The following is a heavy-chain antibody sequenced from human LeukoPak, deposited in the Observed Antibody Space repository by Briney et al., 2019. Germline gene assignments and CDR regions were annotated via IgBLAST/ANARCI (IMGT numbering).Heavy chain of an antibody. J-gene: IGHJ4*02. CDR1: GFTFSSYD. CDR2: IGTAGDT. V-gene: IGHV3-13*01. Sequence: GGSLRLSCAASGFTFSSYDMHWVRQVTGKGLEWVSAIGTAGDTYYPGSVKGRFTISRENAKNSLYLQMNSLRAGDTAVYHCARVSYDSSGYDYWGQGTLVTVSS. D-gene: IGHD3-22*01. CDR3: ARVSYDSSGYDY.